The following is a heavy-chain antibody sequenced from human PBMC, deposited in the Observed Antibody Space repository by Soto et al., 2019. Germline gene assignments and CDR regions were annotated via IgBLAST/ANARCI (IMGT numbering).Heavy chain of an antibody. CDR1: GFTFSSYS. V-gene: IGHV3-48*02. CDR2: ISSSSSTI. Sequence: GGSLRLSCAASGFTFSSYSMNWVRQAPGKGLEWVSYISSSSSTIYYADSVKGRFTISRDNAKKSLYLQMNSLRDEDTAVYYCASDSLLLTWFGELGAFDIWGQGTMVTVSS. D-gene: IGHD3-10*01. J-gene: IGHJ3*02. CDR3: ASDSLLLTWFGELGAFDI.